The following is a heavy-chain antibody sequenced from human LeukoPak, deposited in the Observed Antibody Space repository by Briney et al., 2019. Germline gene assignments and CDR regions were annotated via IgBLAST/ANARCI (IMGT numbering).Heavy chain of an antibody. V-gene: IGHV1-2*02. CDR2: INPNSGGT. J-gene: IGHJ5*02. CDR1: GYTFTGYY. Sequence: ASVKVSCKASGYTFTGYYMHWVRQAPGQGLEWMGWINPNSGGTNYAQKFQGRVTITADKSTSTAYMELSSLRSEDTAVYYCARGREWFDPWGQGTLVTVSS. CDR3: ARGREWFDP.